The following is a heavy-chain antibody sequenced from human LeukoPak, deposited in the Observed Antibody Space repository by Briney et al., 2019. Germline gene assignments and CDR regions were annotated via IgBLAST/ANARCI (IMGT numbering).Heavy chain of an antibody. Sequence: GRSLRLSCEASGLTFSRYAMHWVRQVPGKGLEWVAVISNDGNNKYYSDPVRGRFTIYRDNSKSTLFLQMNSLRAEDTAVYYCARTERYYYDNSGNYYDLGGPHFDSWGQGTLVTVSS. V-gene: IGHV3-30*03. CDR3: ARTERYYYDNSGNYYDLGGPHFDS. CDR2: ISNDGNNK. J-gene: IGHJ4*02. D-gene: IGHD3-22*01. CDR1: GLTFSRYA.